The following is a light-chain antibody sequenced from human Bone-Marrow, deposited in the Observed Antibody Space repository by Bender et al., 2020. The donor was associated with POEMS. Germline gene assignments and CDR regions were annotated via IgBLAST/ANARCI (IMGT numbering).Light chain of an antibody. CDR3: QSAHSSGIPYV. Sequence: SYELTQPPSVSVSPGQTARITCSGDALPKEYASWYQQKPGQAPVLVIYKDSERPSGIPERFSGSSSGTTVTLTISGVQAEDEADYYCQSAHSSGIPYVFGTGTKVTV. CDR1: ALPKEY. V-gene: IGLV3-25*03. J-gene: IGLJ1*01. CDR2: KDS.